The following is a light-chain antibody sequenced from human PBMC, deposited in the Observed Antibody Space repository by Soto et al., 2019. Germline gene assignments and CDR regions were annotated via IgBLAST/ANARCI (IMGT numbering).Light chain of an antibody. V-gene: IGLV2-14*01. CDR3: SSYTSSSTLYV. Sequence: QPALTQPASVSGSPGQSITISCTGTSSDVGGYNYVSWYQQHPGKAPKLMIYDVSNRPSGVSNRFSGSKSGNTASLTISGLQAEDEADYYCSSYTSSSTLYVFGTGTKVT. CDR2: DVS. J-gene: IGLJ1*01. CDR1: SSDVGGYNY.